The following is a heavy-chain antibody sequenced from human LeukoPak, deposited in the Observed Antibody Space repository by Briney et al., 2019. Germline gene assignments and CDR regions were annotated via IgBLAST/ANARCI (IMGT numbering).Heavy chain of an antibody. CDR3: ARGIATTLLYYFDY. CDR1: GGSISSGSYY. Sequence: SPTLSLTCTVSGGSISSGSYYWSWIRQPAGKGLEWIGRIYTSGSTNYNPSLKSRVTISVDTSKNQFSLKLSSVTAADTAVYYCARGIATTLLYYFDYWGQGTLVTVSS. CDR2: IYTSGST. D-gene: IGHD2-15*01. J-gene: IGHJ4*02. V-gene: IGHV4-61*02.